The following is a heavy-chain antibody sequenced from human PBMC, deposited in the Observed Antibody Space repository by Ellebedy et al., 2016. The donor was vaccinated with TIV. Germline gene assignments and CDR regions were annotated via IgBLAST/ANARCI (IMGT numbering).Heavy chain of an antibody. V-gene: IGHV3-23*01. D-gene: IGHD4-23*01. CDR1: GLTFSSHA. J-gene: IGHJ3*02. Sequence: GESLKISCAASGLTFSSHAMSWVRQAPGKGLEWVSSITESGATTYYADSVKGRFTISRDNSKDTRFLQMNSLRAEDTAIYYCARDPVGVGPAFDIWGQGTMVTVSS. CDR3: ARDPVGVGPAFDI. CDR2: ITESGATT.